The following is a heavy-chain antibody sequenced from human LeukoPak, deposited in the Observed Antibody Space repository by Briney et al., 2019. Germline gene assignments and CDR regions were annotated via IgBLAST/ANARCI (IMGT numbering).Heavy chain of an antibody. CDR2: IIPIFGTA. J-gene: IGHJ4*02. CDR3: ARTIAVANAYFDY. CDR1: GGTFCSYA. Sequence: SVKVSCKASGGTFCSYAISWVRQAPGQGLEWMGRIIPIFGTANYAQKFQGRVTITTDESTSTAYMELSSLRSEDTAVYYCARTIAVANAYFDYWGQGTLVTVSS. D-gene: IGHD6-19*01. V-gene: IGHV1-69*05.